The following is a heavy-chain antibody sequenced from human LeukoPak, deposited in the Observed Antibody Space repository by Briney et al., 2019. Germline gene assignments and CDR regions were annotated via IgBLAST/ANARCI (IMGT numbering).Heavy chain of an antibody. J-gene: IGHJ5*02. CDR2: FYSGGST. D-gene: IGHD2-15*01. CDR1: GFTVSSNY. Sequence: GGSLRLSCAASGFTVSSNYMSWVRQAPGKGLEWVSVFYSGGSTYYADSVKGRFTISRGNSKNTLYLQMNSLRAEDTAVYYCARVVGAATGWFDPWGQGTLVTVSS. CDR3: ARVVGAATGWFDP. V-gene: IGHV3-66*01.